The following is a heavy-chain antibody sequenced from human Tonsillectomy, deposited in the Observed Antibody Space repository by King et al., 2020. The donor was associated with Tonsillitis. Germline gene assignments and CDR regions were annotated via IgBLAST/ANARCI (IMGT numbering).Heavy chain of an antibody. J-gene: IGHJ3*02. V-gene: IGHV3-30*01. D-gene: IGHD7-27*01. Sequence: QLVQSGGGVVQPGRSPRLSCAASGFTFSPYAMHWVRQAPCKGLEWVALISYDGSKKYYADSVKGRFTISRDNSKNTLYLQMNSLRAEDTAVYYCARARRLGNAFDIWGQGTMVIVSS. CDR1: GFTFSPYA. CDR2: ISYDGSKK. CDR3: ARARRLGNAFDI.